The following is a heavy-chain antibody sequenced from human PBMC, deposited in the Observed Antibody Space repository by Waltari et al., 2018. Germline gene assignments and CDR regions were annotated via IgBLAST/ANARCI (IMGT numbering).Heavy chain of an antibody. J-gene: IGHJ4*02. CDR2: IHSDGRST. D-gene: IGHD1-26*01. Sequence: EVQLVESGGGLVQPGGSLRLSCAASGFTFSSYWMHWVRQAPGKGLVWVARIHSDGRSTDYADSVKGRFTISRDNAKNTLYLQMNTLRAEDTAVYYCARVVGATLFDYWGQGTLVTASS. CDR1: GFTFSSYW. V-gene: IGHV3-74*01. CDR3: ARVVGATLFDY.